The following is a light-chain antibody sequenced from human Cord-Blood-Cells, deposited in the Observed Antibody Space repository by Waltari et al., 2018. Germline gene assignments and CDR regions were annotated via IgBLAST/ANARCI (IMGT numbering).Light chain of an antibody. CDR3: QTWGTGIQV. J-gene: IGLJ3*02. Sequence: QLVLTQSPSASASLGASVKLTCTLSSGHSSYAIARHQQQPENGPRYLMKLNSDGSHSKGDGIPDRFSGSSSGAERYLTISSRQSEDEADYYCQTWGTGIQVFGGGTKLTVL. CDR1: SGHSSYA. CDR2: LNSDGSH. V-gene: IGLV4-69*01.